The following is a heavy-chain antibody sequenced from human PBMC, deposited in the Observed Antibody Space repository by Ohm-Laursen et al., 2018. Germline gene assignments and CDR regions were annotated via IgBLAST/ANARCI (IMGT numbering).Heavy chain of an antibody. CDR3: ARGRGYSYDYFTY. CDR1: GGSISSYY. V-gene: IGHV4-59*01. Sequence: SQTLSLTCSVSGGSISSYYWTWIRQPPGKGLEWIGYIYYSGSTNYNPSLKSRVTISVDTSKKQVSLKLTSVTAADTAVYYCARGRGYSYDYFTYWGQGTLVTVSS. J-gene: IGHJ4*02. D-gene: IGHD5-18*01. CDR2: IYYSGST.